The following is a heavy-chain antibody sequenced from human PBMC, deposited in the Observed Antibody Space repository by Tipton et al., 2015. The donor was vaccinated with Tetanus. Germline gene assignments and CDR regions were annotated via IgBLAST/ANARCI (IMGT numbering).Heavy chain of an antibody. CDR1: GYTFTGYY. V-gene: IGHV1-2*02. J-gene: IGHJ6*02. CDR3: ARDRGDYIYYGMDV. Sequence: QVQLVQSGAEVKKPGASVKVSCKASGYTFTGYYIYWVRQAPGQGLEWMGWIDRNSGGTVYAQKFQGRVTMTRDTSISTAYMELSSLRSDDTAVYYCARDRGDYIYYGMDVWGPGTTVTVS. CDR2: IDRNSGGT.